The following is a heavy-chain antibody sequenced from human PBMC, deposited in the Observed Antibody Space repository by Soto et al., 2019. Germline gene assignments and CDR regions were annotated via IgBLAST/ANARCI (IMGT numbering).Heavy chain of an antibody. D-gene: IGHD2-2*01. CDR2: IWYDGSNK. CDR3: ARDRSYCSSTSCYEHWFDP. J-gene: IGHJ5*02. V-gene: IGHV3-33*01. CDR1: GFTFSSYG. Sequence: HPGGSLRLSCAASGFTFSSYGMHWVRQAPGKGLEWVAVIWYDGSNKYYADSVKGRFTISRDNSKNTLYLQMNSLRAEDTAVYYSARDRSYCSSTSCYEHWFDPWGQGTLVTVSS.